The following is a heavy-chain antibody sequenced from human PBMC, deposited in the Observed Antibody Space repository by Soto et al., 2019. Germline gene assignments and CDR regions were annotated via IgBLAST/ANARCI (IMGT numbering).Heavy chain of an antibody. V-gene: IGHV3-11*01. Sequence: PGGSLRLSCAASGFTFSAHYMSWIRQAPGKGQEWVSYISSSGGTTYYADSVKGRFTISRDNAKNSLYLQMNSLRAEDTAVYYCARDPRTTETPTLGWFDPWGQGTLVTVSS. CDR3: ARDPRTTETPTLGWFDP. J-gene: IGHJ5*02. CDR2: ISSSGGTT. CDR1: GFTFSAHY. D-gene: IGHD4-4*01.